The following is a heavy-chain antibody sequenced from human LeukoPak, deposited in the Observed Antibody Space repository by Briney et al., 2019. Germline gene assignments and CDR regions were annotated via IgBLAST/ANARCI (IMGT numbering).Heavy chain of an antibody. Sequence: RGSLRLSCAASGFTFSRYVMTWVRQAPGKGLEWVSTVDGSGDTTYFEDSVKGRFTNYRHNSKNTLYLQMNSLRAEDTALYYCAKDSLVGSGWYRFDPWGQGALVTVSS. D-gene: IGHD6-19*01. CDR1: GFTFSRYV. CDR2: VDGSGDTT. V-gene: IGHV3-23*01. CDR3: AKDSLVGSGWYRFDP. J-gene: IGHJ5*02.